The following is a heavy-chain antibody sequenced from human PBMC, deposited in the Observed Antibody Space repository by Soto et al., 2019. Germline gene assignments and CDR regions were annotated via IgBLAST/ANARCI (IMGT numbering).Heavy chain of an antibody. V-gene: IGHV3-33*01. CDR1: GFTFSSYG. CDR2: IWYDGSNK. Sequence: QVQLVESGGGVVQRGGSLRLSCAASGFTFSSYGMHWVRQAPGKGLEWVAVIWYDGSNKYYADSVKGRYTISRDDSKNTVYLQMNSLGAEDTAVYYCTRDPLIAVAAYDAFDLWGQGTSVTVSS. CDR3: TRDPLIAVAAYDAFDL. J-gene: IGHJ3*01. D-gene: IGHD6-19*01.